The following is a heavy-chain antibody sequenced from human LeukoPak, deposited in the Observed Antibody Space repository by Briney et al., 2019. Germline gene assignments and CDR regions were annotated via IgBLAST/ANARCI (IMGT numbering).Heavy chain of an antibody. J-gene: IGHJ5*02. D-gene: IGHD2-2*01. CDR3: AIQVVVPAANWFDP. CDR2: IYYSGST. V-gene: IGHV4-39*01. CDR1: GGSISSSSSY. Sequence: SETLSLTCTVSGGSISSSSSYWGWLRQPPGTGLEWLGSIYYSGSTYYNPSLKSRVTISVDTSKNQFSLKLSSVTAADTAVYYCAIQVVVPAANWFDPWGQGTLVTVSS.